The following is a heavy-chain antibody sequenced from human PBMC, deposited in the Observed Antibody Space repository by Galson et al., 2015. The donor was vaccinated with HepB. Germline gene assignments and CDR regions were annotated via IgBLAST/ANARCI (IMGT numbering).Heavy chain of an antibody. CDR3: AKGRGGISPHFFDY. Sequence: SLRLSCAASGFTFDDYAMHWVRQAPGKGLEWVSGISWNSGSIGYADSVKGRFTISRDNAKNSLYLQMNSLRAEDTALYYCAKGRGGISPHFFDYWGQGTLVTVSS. CDR2: ISWNSGSI. V-gene: IGHV3-9*01. D-gene: IGHD2/OR15-2a*01. J-gene: IGHJ4*02. CDR1: GFTFDDYA.